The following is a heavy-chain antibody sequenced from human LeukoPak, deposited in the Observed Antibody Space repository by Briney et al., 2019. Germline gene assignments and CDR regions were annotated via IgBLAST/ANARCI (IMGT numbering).Heavy chain of an antibody. V-gene: IGHV3-72*01. CDR2: TRNKANSYTT. CDR1: GFTFSDHY. Sequence: GGSLRLSCAASGFTFSDHYMDWVRQAPGKGLEWVGRTRNKANSYTTEYAASVKGRLTISRDDSKNSLYLQMNSLKTEDTAVYYCARALGIAAAGTAYYYGMDVWGKGTTVTVSS. J-gene: IGHJ6*04. CDR3: ARALGIAAAGTAYYYGMDV. D-gene: IGHD6-13*01.